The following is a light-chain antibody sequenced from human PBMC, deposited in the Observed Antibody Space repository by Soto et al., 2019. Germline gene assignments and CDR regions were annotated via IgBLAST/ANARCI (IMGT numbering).Light chain of an antibody. Sequence: EIVLTQSPGTLSLSPGERATLSCRASQTVSSSSLAWYQKKPGQAPRLLIYGASSRATGIPDRFSGSGSGTDFTLTISRLEPEDFAVYYCQQYGGSPLYTFGQGTKLEIK. V-gene: IGKV3-20*01. CDR1: QTVSSSS. J-gene: IGKJ2*01. CDR2: GAS. CDR3: QQYGGSPLYT.